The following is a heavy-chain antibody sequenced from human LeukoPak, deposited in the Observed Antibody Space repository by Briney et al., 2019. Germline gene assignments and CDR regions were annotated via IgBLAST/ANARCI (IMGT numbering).Heavy chain of an antibody. D-gene: IGHD3-3*01. CDR1: GGSISSYY. V-gene: IGHV4-4*07. Sequence: SETLSLTCTVSGGSISSYYWSWIRQPAGKGLEWIGRIYTSGSSNYNPSLKSRVTMSVGTSKNQFSLKMSSVTAADTAVYYCARDASIFGPSYYFDFWGQGTLVTVSS. CDR2: IYTSGSS. J-gene: IGHJ4*02. CDR3: ARDASIFGPSYYFDF.